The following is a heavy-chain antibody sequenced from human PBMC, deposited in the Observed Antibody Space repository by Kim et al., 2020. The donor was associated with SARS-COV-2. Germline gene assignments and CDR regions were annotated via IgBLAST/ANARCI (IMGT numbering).Heavy chain of an antibody. CDR2: INHSGST. Sequence: SETLSLTCAVYGGSFSGYYWSWIRQPPGKGLEWIGEINHSGSTNYNPSLKSRVTISVDTSKNQFSLKLSSVTAADTAVYYCARVPDYGDYEGGVNWFDP. J-gene: IGHJ5*02. D-gene: IGHD4-17*01. CDR1: GGSFSGYY. V-gene: IGHV4-34*01. CDR3: ARVPDYGDYEGGVNWFDP.